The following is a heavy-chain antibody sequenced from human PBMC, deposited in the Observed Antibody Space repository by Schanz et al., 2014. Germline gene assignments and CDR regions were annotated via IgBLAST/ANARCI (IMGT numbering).Heavy chain of an antibody. CDR1: GFTFSSYW. CDR3: ARGLIVGDGQHFYFSYGLDV. J-gene: IGHJ6*02. Sequence: EVQLVESGGELVQPGGSLRLSCAASGFTFSSYWMHWVRQVPGKGPVWVSRINGDGSSTLYADSVKGRFTISRDNIASSLFLQMNSLRAEDSAVYYCARGLIVGDGQHFYFSYGLDVWGQGTTVTVSS. CDR2: INGDGSST. D-gene: IGHD1-26*01. V-gene: IGHV3-74*01.